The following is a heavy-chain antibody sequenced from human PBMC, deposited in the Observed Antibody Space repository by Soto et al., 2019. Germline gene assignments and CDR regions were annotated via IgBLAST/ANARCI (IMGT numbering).Heavy chain of an antibody. J-gene: IGHJ4*02. V-gene: IGHV4-30-4*01. CDR3: ATLRSRWNIDD. D-gene: IGHD1-1*01. CDR2: VYYSGTT. CDR1: GGSISTDDHY. Sequence: QVQLQESGPGLVKPSQTLSLTCTVSGGSISTDDHYWSWIRQSPGKGLEWIGYVYYSGTTHYNPSLKSRLFISLDTSKNHFSLQLTSVTAADTAVYYCATLRSRWNIDDWGQGTLVTVSS.